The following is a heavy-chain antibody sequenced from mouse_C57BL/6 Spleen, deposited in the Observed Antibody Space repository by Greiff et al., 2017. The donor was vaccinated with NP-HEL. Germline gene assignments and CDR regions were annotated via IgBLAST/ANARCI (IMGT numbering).Heavy chain of an antibody. J-gene: IGHJ2*01. CDR3: AREYDDNGGELDD. V-gene: IGHV1-55*01. CDR2: IYPGSGST. Sequence: VQLQQPGAELVKPGASVKMSCKASGYNFTSDWMTWVKQRPGQGLEWIGDIYPGSGSTNYDEKFQSKATLTGDTSSSTAYLQLSSLTSENSAVYYSAREYDDNGGELDDWGQGTTLTVSS. CDR1: GYNFTSDW. D-gene: IGHD2-3*01.